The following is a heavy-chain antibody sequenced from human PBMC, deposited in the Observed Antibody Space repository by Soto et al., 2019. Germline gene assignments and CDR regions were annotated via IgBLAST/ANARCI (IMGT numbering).Heavy chain of an antibody. Sequence: QVQLVQSGAEVKKPGASVKVSCKASGYTFTSYAMHWVRQAPGQRLEWMGWINAGNGNTKYSQKFQSRVTITRDTSASTAYMELSSLRSEDTAVYYCARDLSRYCSSTSCPGRYNWFDPWGQGTLVTVSS. CDR1: GYTFTSYA. V-gene: IGHV1-3*01. D-gene: IGHD2-2*01. CDR3: ARDLSRYCSSTSCPGRYNWFDP. CDR2: INAGNGNT. J-gene: IGHJ5*02.